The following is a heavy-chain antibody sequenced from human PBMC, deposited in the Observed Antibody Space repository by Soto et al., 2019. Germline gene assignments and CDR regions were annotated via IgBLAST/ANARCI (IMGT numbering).Heavy chain of an antibody. Sequence: PSETLSLTCTVSGGSISSYYWSWIRQPPGKGLEWIGYIYYSGSTNYNPSLKSRVTISVDTSKNQFSLKLSSVTAADTAVYYCARARGSSWYDGSYYYGMDVWGQGTTVTVSS. V-gene: IGHV4-59*01. D-gene: IGHD6-13*01. CDR1: GGSISSYY. J-gene: IGHJ6*02. CDR3: ARARGSSWYDGSYYYGMDV. CDR2: IYYSGST.